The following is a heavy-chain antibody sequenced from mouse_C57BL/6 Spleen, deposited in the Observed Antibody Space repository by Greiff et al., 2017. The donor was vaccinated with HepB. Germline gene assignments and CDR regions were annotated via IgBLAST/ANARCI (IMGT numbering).Heavy chain of an antibody. J-gene: IGHJ3*01. CDR1: GYAFSSYW. Sequence: QVHVKQSGAELVKPGASVKISCKASGYAFSSYWMNWVKQRPGKGLEWIGQIYPGDGDTNYNGKFKGKATLTADKSSSTAYMQLSSLTSEDSAVYFCARLGDYDEGFAYWGQGTLVTVSA. D-gene: IGHD2-4*01. CDR2: IYPGDGDT. V-gene: IGHV1-80*01. CDR3: ARLGDYDEGFAY.